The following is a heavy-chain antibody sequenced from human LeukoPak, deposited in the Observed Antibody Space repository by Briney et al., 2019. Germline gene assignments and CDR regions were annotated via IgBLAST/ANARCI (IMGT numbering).Heavy chain of an antibody. CDR1: GFTFNAYS. CDR2: IGSSGSYI. V-gene: IGHV3-21*01. Sequence: PGGSLRLSCAASGFTFNAYSMNWVRQAPGKGLEWVSSIGSSGSYIYYADSVKGRFTISRDNVKNSLYLQMNSLRAEDTAVYYCARDIGDAAFHWGQGTLVTVP. CDR3: ARDIGDAAFH. J-gene: IGHJ4*02. D-gene: IGHD4-17*01.